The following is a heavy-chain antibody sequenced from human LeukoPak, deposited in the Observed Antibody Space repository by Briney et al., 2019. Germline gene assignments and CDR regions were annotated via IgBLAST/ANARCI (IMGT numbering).Heavy chain of an antibody. CDR3: AKATDDYSRRGIDY. CDR2: IYNGDDT. J-gene: IGHJ4*02. D-gene: IGHD4-11*01. Sequence: GGSLRLSCAASGFTVSSNYMSWVRQAPGKGLHWVSVIYNGDDTYYADSVKGRFTIPRDSSKNTLYLQMNSLRVEDTAVYYCAKATDDYSRRGIDYWGQGTLVTVSS. V-gene: IGHV3-53*01. CDR1: GFTVSSNY.